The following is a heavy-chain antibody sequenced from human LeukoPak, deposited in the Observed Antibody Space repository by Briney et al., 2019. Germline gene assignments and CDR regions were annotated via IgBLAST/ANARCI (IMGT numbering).Heavy chain of an antibody. CDR2: ITSTSSCR. CDR1: GFTFSTYN. V-gene: IGHV3-21*01. CDR3: ARDPYSGGYGDDYYYYMDV. J-gene: IGHJ6*03. D-gene: IGHD1-26*01. Sequence: GGSLRLSCAASGFTFSTYNMNWGRQAPGKGLEWVSTITSTSSCRYYADSVKSRFTIFRDNAQNSLYMHMSSLRAEHTAVYYCARDPYSGGYGDDYYYYMDVWGKGTTVTISS.